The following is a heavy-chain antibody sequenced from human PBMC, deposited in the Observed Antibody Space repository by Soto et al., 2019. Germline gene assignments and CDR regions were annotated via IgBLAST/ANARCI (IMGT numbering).Heavy chain of an antibody. V-gene: IGHV4-59*01. CDR1: GASISGYF. D-gene: IGHD2-8*01. CDR2: IYDSGST. CDR3: ARGVYVDYYGMDV. J-gene: IGHJ6*02. Sequence: PSETRSLTCTVSGASISGYFWSWIRQPPGKGLEWIGDIYDSGSTSDNPSLRSRVTILADTSKNQFSLEMSSMTAADTAVYYCARGVYVDYYGMDVWGQGTTVTVSS.